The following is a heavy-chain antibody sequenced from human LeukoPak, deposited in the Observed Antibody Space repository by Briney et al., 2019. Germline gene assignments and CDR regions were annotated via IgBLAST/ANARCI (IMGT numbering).Heavy chain of an antibody. CDR1: GYTFTNLG. CDR3: ARDEWQQLALFEY. Sequence: ASVKVSCKASGYTFTNLGISWVRQAPGQGLEWMGWISGYNGNTNYAQKFQGRVTMTTDTSTNTAYMELRSLRSDDTAVYYCARDEWQQLALFEYWGQGTLVTVSS. CDR2: ISGYNGNT. V-gene: IGHV1-18*01. D-gene: IGHD6-13*01. J-gene: IGHJ4*02.